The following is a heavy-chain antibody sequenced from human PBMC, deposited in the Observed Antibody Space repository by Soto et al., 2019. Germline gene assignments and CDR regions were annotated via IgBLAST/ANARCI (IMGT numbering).Heavy chain of an antibody. CDR2: ISGDNINS. CDR3: GGEGQQLAQEKYYQFNGLDV. J-gene: IGHJ6*02. CDR1: GFTFSDYG. Sequence: ASVKVSCKASGFTFSDYGLSWVRQAPGQPLEWMGWISGDNINSKYSQKVQGRLTMTTDTSTATASMELRSLTSDDTAVYYCGGEGQQLAQEKYYQFNGLDVWGQGTTVTVSS. V-gene: IGHV1-18*01. D-gene: IGHD6-13*01.